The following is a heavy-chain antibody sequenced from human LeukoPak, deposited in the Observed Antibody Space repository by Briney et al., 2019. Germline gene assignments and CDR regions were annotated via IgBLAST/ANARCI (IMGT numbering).Heavy chain of an antibody. CDR3: ARFPSGSVVVTGNDAFDI. J-gene: IGHJ3*02. CDR2: IYYSGNT. CDR1: GGSISSSSYY. Sequence: KSSETLSLTCTVSGGSISSSSYYWGWIRQPPGKGLEWIGSIYYSGNTYYNPSLKSRVTISIDTSKNQFSLKVTSVTAADTAVYYCARFPSGSVVVTGNDAFDIWGQGTMVTVSS. V-gene: IGHV4-39*07. D-gene: IGHD2-21*02.